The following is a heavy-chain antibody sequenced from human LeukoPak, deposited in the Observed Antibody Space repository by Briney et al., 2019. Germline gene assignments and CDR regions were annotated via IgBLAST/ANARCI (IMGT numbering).Heavy chain of an antibody. CDR3: ATSYTSSSRRYYYYMDV. Sequence: ASVKVSCKASGYTFTGYYMHWVRQAPGQGLEWMGWISAYNGNTNYAQKLQGRVTMTTDTSTSTAYMELRSLRSDDTAVYYCATSYTSSSRRYYYYMDVWGKGTTVTVSS. V-gene: IGHV1-18*04. CDR1: GYTFTGYY. CDR2: ISAYNGNT. J-gene: IGHJ6*03. D-gene: IGHD6-6*01.